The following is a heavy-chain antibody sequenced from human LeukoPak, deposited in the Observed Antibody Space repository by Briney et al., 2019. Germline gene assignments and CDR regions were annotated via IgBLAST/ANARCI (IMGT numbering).Heavy chain of an antibody. V-gene: IGHV3-7*01. D-gene: IGHD6-19*01. Sequence: GGSLRLSCGASGFTFRTSWMNWVRQAPGKGLEWVASINPDGSEKYSVDSVKGRFTISRDNAKNSLYLQMNSLRAEDTAAYYCARDRGYSSFDYWGQGTLVTVSS. CDR2: INPDGSEK. J-gene: IGHJ4*02. CDR3: ARDRGYSSFDY. CDR1: GFTFRTSW.